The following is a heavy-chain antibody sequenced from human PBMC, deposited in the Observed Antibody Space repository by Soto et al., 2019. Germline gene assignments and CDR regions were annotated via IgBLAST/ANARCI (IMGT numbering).Heavy chain of an antibody. D-gene: IGHD6-19*01. Sequence: GGSLRLSCAASGFTVSNHYMSWVRQAQGKGLECVSVIYSGGSTYYADSVKGRFTISRDNSKNTLYLQMNSLRAEDTAVYYCARAGYSSGWYEWFDPWGQGTLVTVSS. CDR1: GFTVSNHY. CDR2: IYSGGST. J-gene: IGHJ5*02. CDR3: ARAGYSSGWYEWFDP. V-gene: IGHV3-53*01.